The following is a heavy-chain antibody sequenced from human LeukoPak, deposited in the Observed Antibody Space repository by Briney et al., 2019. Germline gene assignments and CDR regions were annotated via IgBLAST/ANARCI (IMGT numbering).Heavy chain of an antibody. CDR2: IIWISCST. CDR1: GFTFDDYG. D-gene: IGHD2-2*01. Sequence: QPGGSLRLSCAAPGFTFDDYGMSWSGQAPGKGLGWVSGIIWISCSTGYADSVKDRFTISRDNAKNSLYLQMNSLRAEDTALYYCARDSCSSTSCPGVYWGQGTLVTVSS. CDR3: ARDSCSSTSCPGVY. J-gene: IGHJ4*02. V-gene: IGHV3-20*04.